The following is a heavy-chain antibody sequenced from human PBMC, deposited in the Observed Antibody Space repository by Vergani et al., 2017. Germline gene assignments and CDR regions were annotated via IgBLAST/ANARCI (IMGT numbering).Heavy chain of an antibody. CDR1: GESIRSGSHY. J-gene: IGHJ4*02. CDR2: IHTGGST. Sequence: QVKLQEPGPGLLKPSQTLSLTCTVSGESIRSGSHYWSWIRQPAGKGPEWIGHIHTGGSTDLNPSFKSRVSISVDTSKSQFSLKLNSVTVADTAVYYCARSRPDCTSGSCPAIWGQGTLVTVSS. D-gene: IGHD2-15*01. CDR3: ARSRPDCTSGSCPAI. V-gene: IGHV4-61*02.